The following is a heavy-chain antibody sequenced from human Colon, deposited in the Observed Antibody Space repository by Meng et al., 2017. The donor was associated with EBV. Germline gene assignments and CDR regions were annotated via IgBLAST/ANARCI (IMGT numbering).Heavy chain of an antibody. CDR3: LRGSGGSV. Sequence: VQVREPGPGLVKPSETRALPCAVSGDSITNHNWWAWVRQPPGKGLEWIGEIPHRGSSAYHPSLKSRVSMSIDKSKNQFSLKLTSVTAADTVVYHCLRGSGGSVWGQGTLVTVSS. D-gene: IGHD3-10*01. CDR1: GDSITNHNW. J-gene: IGHJ1*01. V-gene: IGHV4-4*02. CDR2: IPHRGSS.